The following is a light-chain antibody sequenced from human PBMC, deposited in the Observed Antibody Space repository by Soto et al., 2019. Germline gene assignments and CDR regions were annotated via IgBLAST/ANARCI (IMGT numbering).Light chain of an antibody. CDR2: DDR. CDR3: QVWDYISDHYV. J-gene: IGLJ1*01. V-gene: IGLV3-21*02. Sequence: SYELTQPPSVSLAPGQTASITCGGNNIGGKSVHWYQQKPGQAPVLVVYDDRDRPSGIPERFSGSNSGNTATLTISRVEPGDEADYYCQVWDYISDHYVFGTGTKGTVL. CDR1: NIGGKS.